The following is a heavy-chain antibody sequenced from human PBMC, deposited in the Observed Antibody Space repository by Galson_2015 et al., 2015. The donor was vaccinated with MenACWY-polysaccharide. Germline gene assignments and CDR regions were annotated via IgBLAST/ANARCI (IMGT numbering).Heavy chain of an antibody. CDR3: AKYNWLDNYSYHGKDV. D-gene: IGHD1-20*01. V-gene: IGHV3-23*01. CDR1: GFTFSNYA. CDR2: IKVSGISGSDGGT. Sequence: SLRLSCAASGFTFSNYAMSWVRRAPGKGLEWVSGIKVSGISGSDGGTYYADSVKGRFTISRDNSKNTLYLQMNSLRAEDTAVYYCAKYNWLDNYSYHGKDVWGQGTTVTVSS. J-gene: IGHJ6*02.